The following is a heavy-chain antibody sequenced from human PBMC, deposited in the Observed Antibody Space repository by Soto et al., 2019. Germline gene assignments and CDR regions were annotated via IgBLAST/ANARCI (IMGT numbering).Heavy chain of an antibody. D-gene: IGHD6-6*01. J-gene: IGHJ3*02. Sequence: EVQLVESGGGLVQPGGSLRLSCAASGFTFSSYWMSWVRQAPGKGLEWVANIKQDGSEKYYVDSVKGRFTISRDNAKNSLYLQMNSLRAEDTAVYYCARGLAYSSYDNDAFDIWGQGTMVTVSS. CDR3: ARGLAYSSYDNDAFDI. V-gene: IGHV3-7*01. CDR1: GFTFSSYW. CDR2: IKQDGSEK.